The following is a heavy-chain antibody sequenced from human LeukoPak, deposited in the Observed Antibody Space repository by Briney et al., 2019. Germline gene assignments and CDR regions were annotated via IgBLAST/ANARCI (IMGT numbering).Heavy chain of an antibody. CDR1: GFSFSTYS. J-gene: IGHJ4*02. CDR3: ARRWAVAAVDY. D-gene: IGHD6-19*01. V-gene: IGHV3-48*04. CDR2: ISRSSSTI. Sequence: GGSLRLSCAASGFSFSTYSMNWVRQAPGRRLEWVSYISRSSSTIYYADSVKGRFTISRDNAKNTLYLQMNSLRIEDTAVYYCARRWAVAAVDYWGQGTLVTVSS.